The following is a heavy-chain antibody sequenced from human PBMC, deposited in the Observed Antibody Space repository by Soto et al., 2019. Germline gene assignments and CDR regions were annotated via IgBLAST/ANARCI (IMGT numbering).Heavy chain of an antibody. V-gene: IGHV4-39*01. CDR1: GGSISSSSYY. CDR3: ATQYYNILTGYPKDFDY. CDR2: IYYSGST. D-gene: IGHD3-9*01. J-gene: IGHJ4*02. Sequence: SETLSLTCTVSGGSISSSSYYWGWIRQPPGKGLEWIGSIYYSGSTYYNPSLKSRVTISVDTSKNQFSLKLSSVTAADTAVYYCATQYYNILTGYPKDFDYWGQGTLVTISS.